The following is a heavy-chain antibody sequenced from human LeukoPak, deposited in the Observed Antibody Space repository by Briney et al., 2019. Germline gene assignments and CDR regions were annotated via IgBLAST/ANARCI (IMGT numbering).Heavy chain of an antibody. V-gene: IGHV1-2*02. CDR1: GYTFTGYY. D-gene: IGHD2-15*01. J-gene: IGHJ5*02. CDR3: ARKVVVVVASWNWFDP. CDR2: INPNSGGT. Sequence: ASVKVSCKASGYTFTGYYMHWVRQAPGQGLEWMGWINPNSGGTNYAQKFQGRVTMTRDTSISTAYMELSRLRSDDTAVYYCARKVVVVVASWNWFDPWGQGTLVTVSS.